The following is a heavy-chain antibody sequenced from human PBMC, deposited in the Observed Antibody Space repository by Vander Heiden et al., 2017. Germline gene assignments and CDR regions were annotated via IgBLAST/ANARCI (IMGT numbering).Heavy chain of an antibody. CDR3: ARYLTYDPALDY. CDR2: INPNSGGT. Sequence: QVQLVQSGAEVKRPGASVTVSCKASGYTFTGYYMHWVRQAPGQGLEWMGWINPNSGGTNYAQKFQGRVTMTRDTSISTGYMELSRLTSDDTAVYYCARYLTYDPALDYWGQGTLVTVSS. CDR1: GYTFTGYY. V-gene: IGHV1-2*02. D-gene: IGHD3-3*01. J-gene: IGHJ4*02.